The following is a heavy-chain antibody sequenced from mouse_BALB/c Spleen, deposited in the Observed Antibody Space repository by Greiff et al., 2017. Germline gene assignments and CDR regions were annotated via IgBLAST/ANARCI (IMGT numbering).Heavy chain of an antibody. D-gene: IGHD2-10*02. CDR1: GFTFSDYY. V-gene: IGHV5-4*02. J-gene: IGHJ1*01. CDR2: ISDGGSYT. CDR3: ARGYGNLWYFDV. Sequence: EVQRVESGGGLVKPGGSLKLSCAASGFTFSDYYMYWVRQTPEKRLEWVATISDGGSYTYYPDSVKGRFTISRDNAKNNLYLQMSSLKSEDTAMYYCARGYGNLWYFDVWGAGTTVTVSS.